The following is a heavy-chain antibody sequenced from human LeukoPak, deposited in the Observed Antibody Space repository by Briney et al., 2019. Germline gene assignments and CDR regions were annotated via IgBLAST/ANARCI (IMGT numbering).Heavy chain of an antibody. CDR1: GGSISSSCCS. CDR3: AKVTGAYYYYYMDV. J-gene: IGHJ6*03. D-gene: IGHD7-27*01. CDR2: AHYSGST. Sequence: KPSETLSLTCTVSGGSISSSCCSWGWIRQPPGKGLEWIGSAHYSGSTYYNPSLKSRVTISVDTSKNQFSLKLSSVTAADTAVYFCAKVTGAYYYYYMDVWGQGTTVTGSS. V-gene: IGHV4-39*07.